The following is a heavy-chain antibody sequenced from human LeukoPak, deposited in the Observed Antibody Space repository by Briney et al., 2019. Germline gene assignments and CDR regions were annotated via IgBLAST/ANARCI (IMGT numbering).Heavy chain of an antibody. CDR3: ARDRSIAVAGTGLHYYYYMDV. D-gene: IGHD6-19*01. Sequence: PGGSLRLSCAASGFTFSDYYMSWIRQAPGKGLEWVSYISSSGSTIYYADSVKCRVTISRDNAKNSLYLQMNSLRAEDTAVYYCARDRSIAVAGTGLHYYYYMDVWGKGTTVTVSS. CDR1: GFTFSDYY. J-gene: IGHJ6*03. CDR2: ISSSGSTI. V-gene: IGHV3-11*04.